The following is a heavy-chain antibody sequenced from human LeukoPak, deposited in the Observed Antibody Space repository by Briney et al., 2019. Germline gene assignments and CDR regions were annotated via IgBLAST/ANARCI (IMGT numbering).Heavy chain of an antibody. CDR3: ARRVRYFAWLLPSLRNWFDP. V-gene: IGHV4-34*01. D-gene: IGHD3-9*01. J-gene: IGHJ5*02. CDR1: GGSFSGYY. CDR2: INHSGST. Sequence: KPSETLSLTCAVYGGSFSGYYWSWIRQPPGKGLEWIGEINHSGSTNYNPSLKSRVTISGGTSKNHFSLTLSSVTAADTDVYYCARRVRYFAWLLPSLRNWFDPWGQGTLVTVSS.